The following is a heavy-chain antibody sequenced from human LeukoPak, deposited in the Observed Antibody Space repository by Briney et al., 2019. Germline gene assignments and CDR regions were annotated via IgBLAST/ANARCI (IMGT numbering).Heavy chain of an antibody. CDR1: GFTFSSYS. CDR3: ARVSELTLLWFGELLL. V-gene: IGHV3-21*01. CDR2: ISSSSSYI. D-gene: IGHD3-10*01. J-gene: IGHJ4*02. Sequence: PGGSLRLSCAASGFTFSSYSMDWVRQAPGKGLEWVSSISSSSSYIYYADSVKGRFTISRDNAKNSLYLQMNSLRAEDTAVYYCARVSELTLLWFGELLLWGQGTLVTVSS.